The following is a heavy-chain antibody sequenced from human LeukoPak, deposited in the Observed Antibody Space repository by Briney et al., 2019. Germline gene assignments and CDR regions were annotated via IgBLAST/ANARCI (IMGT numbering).Heavy chain of an antibody. CDR2: INPNGGSA. V-gene: IGHV1-46*01. J-gene: IGHJ5*02. D-gene: IGHD3-3*01. CDR3: VRGRPTYRSWSGSSLIDP. Sequence: GASVKVSCKASGYTFTSYYMHWVRQAPGQGLEWMGIINPNGGSASNAQKFQGRVTMTRDMSTSTVYMELSGLRSEDTAVYYCVRGRPTYRSWSGSSLIDPWGQGTLVTVSS. CDR1: GYTFTSYY.